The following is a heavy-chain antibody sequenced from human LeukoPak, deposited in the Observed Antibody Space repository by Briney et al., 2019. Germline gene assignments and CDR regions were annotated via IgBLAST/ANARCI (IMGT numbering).Heavy chain of an antibody. CDR1: GGSISSGDYY. CDR2: IYYSGST. V-gene: IGHV4-30-4*01. D-gene: IGHD3-9*01. Sequence: SQTLSLPCTVSGGSISSGDYYWRWIRQPPGKGLEWFGYIYYSGSTYYNPSLKSRVTISVDTSKNQFSLKLSSVTAADTAVYYCAREVRALRYFDSPVFDPWGQGTLVTVSS. CDR3: AREVRALRYFDSPVFDP. J-gene: IGHJ5*02.